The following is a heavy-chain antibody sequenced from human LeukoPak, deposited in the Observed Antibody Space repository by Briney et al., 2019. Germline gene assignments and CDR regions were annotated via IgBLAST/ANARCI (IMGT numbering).Heavy chain of an antibody. Sequence: PGGSLRLSCAASGFAFSSYNMKWVRQAPGKGLEWFSFISTTSTYIYYADSMKGRFTVSRDNSKNLLYLQMDSLRVEDTAVYYCARAGTCSSTSCDGGIEYWGQGTLVTVSS. V-gene: IGHV3-21*06. D-gene: IGHD2-2*01. CDR1: GFAFSSYN. J-gene: IGHJ4*02. CDR3: ARAGTCSSTSCDGGIEY. CDR2: ISTTSTYI.